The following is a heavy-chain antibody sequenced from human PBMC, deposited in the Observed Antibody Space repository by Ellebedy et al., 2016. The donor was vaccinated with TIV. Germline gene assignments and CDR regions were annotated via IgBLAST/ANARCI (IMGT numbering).Heavy chain of an antibody. V-gene: IGHV1-69*06. D-gene: IGHD4-17*01. Sequence: SVKVSXKASGGTFSSYAISWVRQAPGQGLEWMGGIIPIFGTANYAQKFQGRVTITADKSTSTAYMELRSLRSDDTAVYYCAREVQDYGDYLNWFDPWGQGTLVTVSS. CDR1: GGTFSSYA. J-gene: IGHJ5*02. CDR2: IIPIFGTA. CDR3: AREVQDYGDYLNWFDP.